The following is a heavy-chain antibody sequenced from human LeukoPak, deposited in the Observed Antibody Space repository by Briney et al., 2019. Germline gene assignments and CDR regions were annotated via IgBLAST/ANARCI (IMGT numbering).Heavy chain of an antibody. D-gene: IGHD1/OR15-1a*01. CDR1: GYTFTSYA. CDR3: ARGTYYYYYYGMDV. CDR2: INTNTGNP. V-gene: IGHV7-4-1*02. J-gene: IGHJ6*02. Sequence: GASVKVSCKASGYTFTSYAMNWVRQAPGQGLEWMGWINTNTGNPTYAQGFTGRFVFSLDTSVSTAYLQISSLKADDTAVYYCARGTYYYYYYGMDVWGQGTTVTVSS.